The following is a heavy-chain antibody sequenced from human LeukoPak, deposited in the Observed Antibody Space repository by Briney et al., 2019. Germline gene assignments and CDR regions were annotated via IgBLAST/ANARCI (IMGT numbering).Heavy chain of an antibody. CDR2: ISRDGGYT. CDR3: AKVGDGSSFDH. CDR1: GFTSSDYA. V-gene: IGHV3-30*18. J-gene: IGHJ4*02. D-gene: IGHD6-19*01. Sequence: GRSLRLSCAASGFTSSDYAFHWVRQAPGQGLEWVAVISRDGGYTYYADSVRGRFTISRDSSENTLYLQMNSLRGGDTAVYYCAKVGDGSSFDHWGQGTLVTVSS.